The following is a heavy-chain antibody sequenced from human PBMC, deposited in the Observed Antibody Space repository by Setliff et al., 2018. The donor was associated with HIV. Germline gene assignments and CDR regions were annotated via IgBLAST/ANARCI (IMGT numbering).Heavy chain of an antibody. CDR3: ARERRGCTSNSCYVDAFDL. Sequence: ASVKVSCKASGYTFTSYSMHWVRLAPGQRLEWMGWLRTGTGDTSYSEKLLARVTFTRDTSASTAYMELSSLRSEDTAVYYCARERRGCTSNSCYVDAFDLWGQGTMVTVSS. J-gene: IGHJ3*01. CDR1: GYTFTSYS. D-gene: IGHD2-2*01. V-gene: IGHV1-3*04. CDR2: LRTGTGDT.